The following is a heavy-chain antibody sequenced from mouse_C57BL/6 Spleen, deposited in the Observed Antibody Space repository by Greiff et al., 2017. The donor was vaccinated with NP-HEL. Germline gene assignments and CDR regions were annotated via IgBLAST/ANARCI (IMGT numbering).Heavy chain of an antibody. Sequence: EVKLMESGGGLVKPGGSLKLSCAASGFTFSDYGMHWVRQAPEKGLEWVAYISSGSSTIYYADTVKGRFTISRDNAKNTLFLQMTSLRSEDTAMYDCARGYYDYDGGFDYWGQGTTLTVSS. J-gene: IGHJ2*01. D-gene: IGHD2-4*01. V-gene: IGHV5-17*01. CDR2: ISSGSSTI. CDR1: GFTFSDYG. CDR3: ARGYYDYDGGFDY.